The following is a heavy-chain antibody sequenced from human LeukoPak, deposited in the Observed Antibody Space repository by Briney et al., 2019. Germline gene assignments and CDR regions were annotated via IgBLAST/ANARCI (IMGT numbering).Heavy chain of an antibody. V-gene: IGHV3-53*01. CDR2: IYSGGIT. Sequence: GGSLRLSCAASGFTVTTNYMNWVRQAPGKGLEWVSVIYSGGITYYADSVRGRFTISRDDSKNTVYLQMNNLRAEDTAVYFCARDIRFGVVIGNDYWGQGTLVTVSS. CDR1: GFTVTTNY. J-gene: IGHJ4*02. D-gene: IGHD3-3*01. CDR3: ARDIRFGVVIGNDY.